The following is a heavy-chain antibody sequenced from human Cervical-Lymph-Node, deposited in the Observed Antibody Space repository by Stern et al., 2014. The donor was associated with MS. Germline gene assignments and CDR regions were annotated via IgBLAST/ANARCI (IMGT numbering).Heavy chain of an antibody. D-gene: IGHD2-15*01. Sequence: QVPLGESGAEVKKPAASVKVSCKASGYTFTSYGISWVRHAPGQGHELMGWISAYNGNTNYAQKLQGRVTMTTDTSTSTAYMELRSLRSDDTAVYYCARGLLGSENAFDIWGQGTMVTVSS. J-gene: IGHJ3*02. CDR1: GYTFTSYG. CDR2: ISAYNGNT. V-gene: IGHV1-18*01. CDR3: ARGLLGSENAFDI.